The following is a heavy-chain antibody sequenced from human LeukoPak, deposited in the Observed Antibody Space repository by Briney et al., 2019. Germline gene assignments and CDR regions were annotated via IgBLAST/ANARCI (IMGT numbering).Heavy chain of an antibody. CDR3: ARSIAARQGVDY. J-gene: IGHJ4*02. CDR1: GYTFTSYD. V-gene: IGHV1-8*03. CDR2: MNPNSGNT. Sequence: ASVKVSCKASGYTFTSYDINWVRQATGQGPEWMGWMNPNSGNTGYAQKFQGRVTITRNTSISTAYMELSSLRSEDTAVYYCARSIAARQGVDYWGQGTLVTVSS. D-gene: IGHD6-6*01.